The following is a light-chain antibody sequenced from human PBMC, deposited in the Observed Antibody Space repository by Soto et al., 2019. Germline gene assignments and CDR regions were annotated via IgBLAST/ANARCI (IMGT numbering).Light chain of an antibody. Sequence: EIVLTQSPATLSVSPGERATLSCRASQSVSGNLAWYQQKPGQAPRLLIYGASTRATGIPARFSGSGSGTEFTLAISSLQSEDFAVYYCQQYNNWPPVTFGQGTRLEIK. CDR2: GAS. CDR3: QQYNNWPPVT. J-gene: IGKJ5*01. CDR1: QSVSGN. V-gene: IGKV3-15*01.